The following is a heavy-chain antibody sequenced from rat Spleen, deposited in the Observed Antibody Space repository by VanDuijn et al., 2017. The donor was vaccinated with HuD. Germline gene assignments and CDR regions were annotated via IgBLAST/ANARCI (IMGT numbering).Heavy chain of an antibody. V-gene: IGHV5-31*01. Sequence: EVQLVESGGGLVQPGRSLKLSCVASGFTFNNYWMTWIRQAPGKGLEWVASITNAAGKVHYPDSVKGRFTISRDNGRSTLYLELDSLRSEDMATYYCVRQGYLRDWYFDFWGPGTMVTVSS. CDR2: ITNAAGKV. D-gene: IGHD2-5*01. J-gene: IGHJ1*01. CDR3: VRQGYLRDWYFDF. CDR1: GFTFNNYW.